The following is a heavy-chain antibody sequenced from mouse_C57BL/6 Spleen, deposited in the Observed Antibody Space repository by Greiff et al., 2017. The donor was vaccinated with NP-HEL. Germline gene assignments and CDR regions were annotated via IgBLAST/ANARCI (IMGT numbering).Heavy chain of an antibody. CDR2: ISSGSSTI. V-gene: IGHV5-17*01. CDR3: ARNGGWLLDY. Sequence: EVQLQESGGGLVKPGGSLKLSCAASGFTFSDYGMHWVRQAPEKGLEWVAYISSGSSTIYYADTVKGRFTISRDNAKNTLFLQMTSLRSEDTAMYDCARNGGWLLDYWGQGTTLTVSS. CDR1: GFTFSDYG. D-gene: IGHD2-3*01. J-gene: IGHJ2*01.